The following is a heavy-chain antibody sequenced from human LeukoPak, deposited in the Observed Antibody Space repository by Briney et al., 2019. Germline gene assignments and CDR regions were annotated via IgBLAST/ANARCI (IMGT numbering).Heavy chain of an antibody. V-gene: IGHV1-69*13. D-gene: IGHD3-22*01. CDR2: VIPIFGTA. J-gene: IGHJ4*02. Sequence: ASVKVSCKASGGTFSSYAISWVRQAPGQGLEWMGGVIPIFGTANYAQKFQGRVTITADESTSTAYMELSSLRSEDTAVYYCARVLGGARSGGYSILHFDYWGQGTLVTVSS. CDR1: GGTFSSYA. CDR3: ARVLGGARSGGYSILHFDY.